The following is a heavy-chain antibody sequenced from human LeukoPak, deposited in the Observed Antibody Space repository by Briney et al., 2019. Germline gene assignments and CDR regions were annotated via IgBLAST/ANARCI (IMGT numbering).Heavy chain of an antibody. J-gene: IGHJ6*03. Sequence: PGGSLRLSRAPSGFIFSNYAMQWVSQAPGMGLEWVAFIRYDGGNTYYADSVKGRFTISRDNSKNTMYLQMNSLHAEDTAVYYCAKDEVVPGYYYTDVWGRGTTVTISS. D-gene: IGHD2-2*01. CDR2: IRYDGGNT. V-gene: IGHV3-30*02. CDR3: AKDEVVPGYYYTDV. CDR1: GFIFSNYA.